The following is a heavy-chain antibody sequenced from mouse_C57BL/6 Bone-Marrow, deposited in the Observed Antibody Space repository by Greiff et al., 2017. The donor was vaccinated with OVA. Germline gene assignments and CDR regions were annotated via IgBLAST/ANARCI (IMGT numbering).Heavy chain of an antibody. Sequence: QVQLQQSGAELVRPGTSVKLSCKASGYTFTSYWMHWVKQRPGQGLEWIGVIDPSDSYTNYNQKFKGKATLTVDTSSSTAYMQLSSLTSEDSAVYYCARDLFLDYWGQGTTLTVSS. J-gene: IGHJ2*01. CDR2: IDPSDSYT. V-gene: IGHV1-59*01. CDR3: ARDLFLDY. CDR1: GYTFTSYW.